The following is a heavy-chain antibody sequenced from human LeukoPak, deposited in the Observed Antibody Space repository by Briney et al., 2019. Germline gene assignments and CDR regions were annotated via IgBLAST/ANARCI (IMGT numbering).Heavy chain of an antibody. Sequence: PQTLSLTSTVSGGSVSSGSYYWSWIRQPPGKGLEWLGYIYYSGSTNYNPSLKSRVTISVDTSKNQFSLKLSSVTAADTAVYYCARDIVVVPAAHVGGGYYYYGMDVWGKGTTVTVSS. J-gene: IGHJ6*04. CDR2: IYYSGST. V-gene: IGHV4-61*01. CDR3: ARDIVVVPAAHVGGGYYYYGMDV. CDR1: GGSVSSGSYY. D-gene: IGHD2-2*01.